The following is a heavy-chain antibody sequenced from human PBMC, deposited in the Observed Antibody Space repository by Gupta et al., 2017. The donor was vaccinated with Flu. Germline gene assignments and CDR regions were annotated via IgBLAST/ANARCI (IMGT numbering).Heavy chain of an antibody. Sequence: QLQLQESGPGLVKPSETLTLTCTVSGGSTSRSAYHWGWIRQPPGKGLEWIGSIDYTGSTYFNPSLKSRVIISVDTSKSQFSLKLTSLTAADAAFYYCTGGYGSSRFDYWGQGTLVTVSS. CDR1: GGSTSRSAYH. CDR3: TGGYGSSRFDY. V-gene: IGHV4-39*01. CDR2: IDYTGST. D-gene: IGHD6-13*01. J-gene: IGHJ4*02.